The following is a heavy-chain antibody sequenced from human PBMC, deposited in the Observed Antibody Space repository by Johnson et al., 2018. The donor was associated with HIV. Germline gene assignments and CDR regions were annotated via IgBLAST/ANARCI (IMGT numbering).Heavy chain of an antibody. CDR3: ASLSDDAFDF. Sequence: QVQLVESGGGVVQPGRSLRLSCAASGFTFSTYGMHWVRQAPGKGLEWVAVISYDGSNKYYADSVKGRFTISRDNSKNTLYLQMNSLKAEDTAVYYCASLSDDAFDFWGQGTMVIVSS. V-gene: IGHV3-30*19. CDR2: ISYDGSNK. CDR1: GFTFSTYG. J-gene: IGHJ3*01.